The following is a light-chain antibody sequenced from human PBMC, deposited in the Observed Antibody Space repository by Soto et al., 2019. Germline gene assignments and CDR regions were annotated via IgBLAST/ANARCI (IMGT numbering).Light chain of an antibody. CDR1: QGIISY. CDR2: GAS. V-gene: IGKV1-8*01. Sequence: AIRMTQSPSSFSASTGDRVTITCRASQGIISYLAWYQQKLGKAPKLLIYGASTLQSGVPSRFSGSGSGTDSTLTISSLQSEDFASYYCLQYYTYSWTFGQGTKVEVK. CDR3: LQYYTYSWT. J-gene: IGKJ1*01.